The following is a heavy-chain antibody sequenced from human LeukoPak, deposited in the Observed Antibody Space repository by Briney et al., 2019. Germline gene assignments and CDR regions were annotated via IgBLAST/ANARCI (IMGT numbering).Heavy chain of an antibody. D-gene: IGHD6-19*01. J-gene: IGHJ4*02. CDR3: ARTSGGYAFDY. V-gene: IGHV4-31*03. CDR2: IYYSGST. CDR1: GGSINTANYH. Sequence: SQTLSLTCTVSGGSINTANYHWSWIRQHPGKGLEWIGYIYYSGSTYYNPSLESRVTISADTSKNQFSLKLTSVTAADTAVYYCARTSGGYAFDYWGQGTLVTVSS.